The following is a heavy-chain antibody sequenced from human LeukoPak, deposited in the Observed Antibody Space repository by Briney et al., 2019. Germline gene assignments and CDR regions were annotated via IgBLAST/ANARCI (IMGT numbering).Heavy chain of an antibody. CDR1: GYTFTGYY. CDR2: INPNSGGT. J-gene: IGHJ3*02. D-gene: IGHD2-15*01. V-gene: IGHV1-2*04. CDR3: ARTLVVVGHDAFDI. Sequence: EASVKVSCKASGYTFTGYYMHWVRQAPGQGLEWMGWINPNSGGTNYAQKFQGCVTMTRDTSISTAYMELSRLRSDDTAVYYCARTLVVVGHDAFDIWGQGTMVTVSS.